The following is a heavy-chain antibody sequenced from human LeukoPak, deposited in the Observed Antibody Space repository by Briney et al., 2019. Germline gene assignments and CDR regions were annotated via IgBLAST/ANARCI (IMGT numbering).Heavy chain of an antibody. D-gene: IGHD2-21*02. CDR3: ARAFCGGDCYSDTEQYYFDY. J-gene: IGHJ4*02. CDR1: GGSFSGYY. V-gene: IGHV4-34*01. Sequence: SETLSLTCAVYGGSFSGYYWSWIRQPPGKGLEWIGEINHSGSTNYNPSLKSRVTISVDTSKNQFSLKLSSVTAADTAVYYCARAFCGGDCYSDTEQYYFDYWGQGTLVTVSS. CDR2: INHSGST.